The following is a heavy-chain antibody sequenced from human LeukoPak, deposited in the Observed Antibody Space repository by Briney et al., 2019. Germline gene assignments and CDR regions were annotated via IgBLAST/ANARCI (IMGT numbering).Heavy chain of an antibody. CDR3: AGSIAVARFDY. CDR2: IYSVAST. CDR1: VFTVTSNY. Sequence: AGGSLRLSCAASVFTVTSNYMRWVRQSPGKALEWVSFIYSVASTYYADSVKGRFTLSRHNSKNTLYLQMNSLRAEDTAVYYCAGSIAVARFDYWGQGTLVTVSS. V-gene: IGHV3-53*04. D-gene: IGHD6-19*01. J-gene: IGHJ4*02.